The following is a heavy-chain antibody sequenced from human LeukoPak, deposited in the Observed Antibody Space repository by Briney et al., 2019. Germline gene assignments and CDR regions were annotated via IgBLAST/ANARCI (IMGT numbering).Heavy chain of an antibody. CDR1: GGSISRYY. V-gene: IGHV4-59*01. D-gene: IGHD6-6*01. Sequence: SETLSLTCTVSGGSISRYYWNWIRQSPGKGLEWIGYVYDSGSISFNPSLKSRVTISIDTSKNQFSLKMTSVTAADTAVYYCARGWSASSYFGYWGQGTLVTVSS. CDR2: VYDSGSI. CDR3: ARGWSASSYFGY. J-gene: IGHJ4*02.